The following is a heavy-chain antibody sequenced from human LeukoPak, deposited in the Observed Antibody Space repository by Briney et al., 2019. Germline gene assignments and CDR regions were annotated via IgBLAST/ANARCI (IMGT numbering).Heavy chain of an antibody. D-gene: IGHD4/OR15-4a*01. CDR1: GFTFSRYW. CDR3: ERDYGA. Sequence: GGSLRLSCEASGFTFSRYWMHWVRQAPGKGLMWVSRINSDGSVTTYADFVKGRFTISRDNAKNTVYLQMNSLRVDDTAIYYCERDYGAWGQGTLVTVSP. CDR2: INSDGSVT. J-gene: IGHJ5*02. V-gene: IGHV3-74*03.